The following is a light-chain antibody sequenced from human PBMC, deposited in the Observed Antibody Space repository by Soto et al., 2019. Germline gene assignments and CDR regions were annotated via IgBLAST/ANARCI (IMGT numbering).Light chain of an antibody. V-gene: IGLV2-23*01. CDR3: CSYAGSSTPVWV. J-gene: IGLJ3*02. Sequence: QSALTQPASVSGSPGQSITISCTGTSSDVGSYNLVSWYQQHPGKAPKLMIYEGSKRPSGVSNRFSGSKSGNTASLTISGLQAEDEADYYCCSYAGSSTPVWVFGGGTKLTVL. CDR2: EGS. CDR1: SSDVGSYNL.